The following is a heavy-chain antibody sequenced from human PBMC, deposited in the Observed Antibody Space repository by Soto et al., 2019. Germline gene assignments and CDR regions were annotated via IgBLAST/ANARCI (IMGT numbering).Heavy chain of an antibody. J-gene: IGHJ6*02. CDR3: ARDTYYYDSSGYSYGMEV. CDR2: IYSGGST. Sequence: PGGSLRLSCAASVFTVSSNYMSFVRQAPGKGLEWVSVIYSGGSTYYADSVKVRFTTSRDNSKNTLYLQMNSLRAEDTAVYYCARDTYYYDSSGYSYGMEVWGQGTTVTVSS. D-gene: IGHD3-22*01. CDR1: VFTVSSNY. V-gene: IGHV3-53*01.